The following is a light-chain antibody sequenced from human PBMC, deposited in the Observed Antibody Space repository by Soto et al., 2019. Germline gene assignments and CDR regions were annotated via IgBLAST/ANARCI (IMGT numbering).Light chain of an antibody. J-gene: IGKJ2*01. CDR1: QSISDN. CDR3: QQIYGPPYT. CDR2: AAS. Sequence: EMTQSPSSLSASVGDRVTITCRASQSISDNVNWYQFQPGKAPKLLIYAASSLQTGVPSRFSGSGSGTDFALIISSLQPEDSATYYCQQIYGPPYTFGLGTKVEIK. V-gene: IGKV1-39*01.